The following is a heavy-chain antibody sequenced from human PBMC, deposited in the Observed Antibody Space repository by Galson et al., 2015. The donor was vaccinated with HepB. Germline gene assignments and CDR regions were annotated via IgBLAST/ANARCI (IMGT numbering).Heavy chain of an antibody. CDR3: ARGYYDSSGYSRAFDI. Sequence: SETLSLTCTVSGDFHRGYYWTWIRQPPGKGLEWIGYLYYAGRTNYNPSLEGRVTISADTSKNQFSLKLTSVTAADTAVYFCARGYYDSSGYSRAFDIWGQGTMVTVSS. V-gene: IGHV4-59*01. D-gene: IGHD3-22*01. J-gene: IGHJ3*02. CDR1: GDFHRGYY. CDR2: LYYAGRT.